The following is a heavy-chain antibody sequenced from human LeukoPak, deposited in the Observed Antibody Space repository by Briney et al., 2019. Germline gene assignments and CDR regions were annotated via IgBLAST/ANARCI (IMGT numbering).Heavy chain of an antibody. D-gene: IGHD3-9*01. V-gene: IGHV3-30*18. CDR3: AKGARYDILTGDY. CDR1: GFTFSSDG. CDR2: ISYDGSNK. Sequence: PGGSLRLSCAASGFTFSSDGMHWGRQGPGKGLEWGAVISYDGSNKYYADSVKGRFTISRDNSKNTLYLQMNSLRAEDTAVYYCAKGARYDILTGDYWGQGTLVTVSS. J-gene: IGHJ4*02.